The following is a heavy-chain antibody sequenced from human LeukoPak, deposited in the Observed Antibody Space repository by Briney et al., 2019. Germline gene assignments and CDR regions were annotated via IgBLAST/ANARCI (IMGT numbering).Heavy chain of an antibody. CDR3: ANPHYYDSSGYYSY. CDR2: ISGSGGST. V-gene: IGHV3-23*01. J-gene: IGHJ4*02. D-gene: IGHD3-22*01. Sequence: GGSLRLSCAASGFTFSSYAMSWVRQAPGKGLEWVSAISGSGGSTYYADSVKGRFTISRDNSKNTLYLQMNSLRAEDTAVYYCANPHYYDSSGYYSYWGQGTLVTVSS. CDR1: GFTFSSYA.